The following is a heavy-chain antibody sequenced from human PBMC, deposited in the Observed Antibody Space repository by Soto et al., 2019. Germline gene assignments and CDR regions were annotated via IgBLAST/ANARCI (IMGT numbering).Heavy chain of an antibody. CDR2: ITWNGGTI. Sequence: SLRVSGSASGFPFYDYVMHCVRQPPGSGLEWVSGITWNGGTIRYVDSVKGRFTISRDNAENSLYLQMNSLRPEDTAVYYCAKGGSAALIAPSGRDNWFDPWGQGTQVTVSS. V-gene: IGHV3-9*01. CDR3: AKGGSAALIAPSGRDNWFDP. CDR1: GFPFYDYV. D-gene: IGHD6-13*01. J-gene: IGHJ5*02.